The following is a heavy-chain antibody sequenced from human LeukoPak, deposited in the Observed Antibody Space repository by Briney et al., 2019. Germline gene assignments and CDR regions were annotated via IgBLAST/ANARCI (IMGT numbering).Heavy chain of an antibody. CDR3: ARHGYYGPLDAFDI. CDR2: IYYSGST. CDR1: GGSINNYY. Sequence: SETLSLTCTVSGGSINNYYWSWIRQPPGKGLEWVGYIYYSGSTNYNPSLKSRVTISVDTSKNQFSLKLSSVTAADTAVYYCARHGYYGPLDAFDIWGQGTMVTVSS. J-gene: IGHJ3*02. V-gene: IGHV4-59*08. D-gene: IGHD3-22*01.